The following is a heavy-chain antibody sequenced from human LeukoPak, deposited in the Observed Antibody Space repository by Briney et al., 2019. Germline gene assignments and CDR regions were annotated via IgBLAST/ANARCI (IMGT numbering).Heavy chain of an antibody. CDR1: GGTISSYD. J-gene: IGHJ4*02. V-gene: IGHV4-4*07. D-gene: IGHD2-2*01. Sequence: SETLSLTCTASGGTISSYDWSWIRQPAGKGLEWIARIYTSGSTNYNPSLKSRVTMSVDTSKNQFSLKLSSVTAADTAVYYCARQYCSSASCDGGIWDYWGQGTLVTVSS. CDR2: IYTSGST. CDR3: ARQYCSSASCDGGIWDY.